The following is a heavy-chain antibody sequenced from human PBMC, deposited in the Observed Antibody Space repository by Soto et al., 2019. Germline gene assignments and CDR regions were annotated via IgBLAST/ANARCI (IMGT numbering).Heavy chain of an antibody. V-gene: IGHV3-21*01. Sequence: ETLSLTCAVYGGAFSGYYWTWVRQTPGKGLEWVSSISSSSSYIYYADSVKGRFTISRDNAKNSLYLQMNSLRAEDTAVYYCARDPGADVLRFLEWLTDYYGMDVWGQGTTVTVSS. J-gene: IGHJ6*02. CDR3: ARDPGADVLRFLEWLTDYYGMDV. CDR2: ISSSSSYI. D-gene: IGHD3-3*01. CDR1: GGAFSGYY.